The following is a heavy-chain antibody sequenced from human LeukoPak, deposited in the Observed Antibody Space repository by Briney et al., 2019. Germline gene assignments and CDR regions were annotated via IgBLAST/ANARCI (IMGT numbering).Heavy chain of an antibody. V-gene: IGHV4-59*08. Sequence: PSETLSLTCTVSGGSISSYYWSWIRQPPGKGLEWIGYIYYSGSTNYNPSLKSRVTISVDTSKNQFSLKLSSVTAADAAVYYCASSVCRGGSCYLDYWGQGTLVTVSS. CDR2: IYYSGST. D-gene: IGHD2-15*01. CDR1: GGSISSYY. CDR3: ASSVCRGGSCYLDY. J-gene: IGHJ4*02.